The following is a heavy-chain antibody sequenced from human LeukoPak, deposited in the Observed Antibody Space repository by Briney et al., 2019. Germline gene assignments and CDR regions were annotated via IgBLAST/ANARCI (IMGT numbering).Heavy chain of an antibody. CDR3: AKDGGYYDFDS. Sequence: PGGSLRLSCAASGFTFSSYGMSWVRQAPGKGLEWVSVISGSDGSTYYADSAKGRFTISRDNSKNTLYLQMYSLRVEDTAVYYCAKDGGYYDFDSWGQGTLVTVSS. V-gene: IGHV3-23*01. J-gene: IGHJ4*02. D-gene: IGHD5-12*01. CDR2: ISGSDGST. CDR1: GFTFSSYG.